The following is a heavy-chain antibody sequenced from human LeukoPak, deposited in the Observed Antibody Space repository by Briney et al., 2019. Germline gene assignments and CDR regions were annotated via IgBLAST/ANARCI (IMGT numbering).Heavy chain of an antibody. Sequence: PSETLSLTCAVYGGSFSDYYWNWIRQPPGKGLEWIAEINYSGSTNYNPSLNNRVRSRVTMSVDTSKNQFSLNLNSVTAADTAVYYCARGSKMVRGARHYNYFDPWGQGTLVTVSS. V-gene: IGHV4-34*01. CDR1: GGSFSDYY. J-gene: IGHJ5*02. CDR2: INYSGST. D-gene: IGHD3-10*01. CDR3: ARGSKMVRGARHYNYFDP.